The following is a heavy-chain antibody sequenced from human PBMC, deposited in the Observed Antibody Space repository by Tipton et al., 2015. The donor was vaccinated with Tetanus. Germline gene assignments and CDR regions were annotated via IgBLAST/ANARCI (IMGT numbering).Heavy chain of an antibody. V-gene: IGHV4-39*01. D-gene: IGHD1-14*01. CDR3: ARRTGYFYAMDV. CDR2: IYYLGST. J-gene: IGHJ6*02. CDR1: GDSISSSRYY. Sequence: TLSLTCTVSGDSISSSRYYWAWIRQPPGKGLEWIGNIYYLGSTSYNPSLKSRVNISLDTSQNQFSLNLRPVTAADTAVYYCARRTGYFYAMDVWGQGTTVTVSS.